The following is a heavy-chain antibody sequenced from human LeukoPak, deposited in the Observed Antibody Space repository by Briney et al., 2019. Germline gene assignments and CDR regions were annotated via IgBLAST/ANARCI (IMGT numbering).Heavy chain of an antibody. D-gene: IGHD1-1*01. CDR1: GFTVSSNS. V-gene: IGHV3-53*01. J-gene: IGHJ4*02. CDR2: IYSGGNT. Sequence: GGSLRLSCTVSGFTVSSNSWSWVRQAPGKGLEWVSFIYSGGNTHYSDSVTGRFTISRDNSKNTLYLQMNSLRAEDTAIYYCARRAGEYSQPYDYWGQGTLVTVSS. CDR3: ARRAGEYSQPYDY.